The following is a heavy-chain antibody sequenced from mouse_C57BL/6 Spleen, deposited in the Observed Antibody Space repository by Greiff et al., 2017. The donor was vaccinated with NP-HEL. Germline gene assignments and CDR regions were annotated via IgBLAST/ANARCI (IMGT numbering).Heavy chain of an antibody. D-gene: IGHD5-1*01. Sequence: VQLQQPGAELVKPGASVKLSCKASGYTFTSYWMQWVKQRPGQGLEWIGEIDPSDSYTNYNQKFKGKATLTVDTSSSTAYMQLSSLTSEDSAVYYCARYLRYYAMDYWGQGTSVTVSS. CDR2: IDPSDSYT. J-gene: IGHJ4*01. CDR3: ARYLRYYAMDY. CDR1: GYTFTSYW. V-gene: IGHV1-50*01.